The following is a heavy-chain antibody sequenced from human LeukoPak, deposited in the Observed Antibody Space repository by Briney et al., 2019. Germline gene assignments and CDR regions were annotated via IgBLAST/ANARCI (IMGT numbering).Heavy chain of an antibody. Sequence: SETLSLTCTVSGGFLNSGGYYWTWIRQLPGKGLDWIGSIYYSGTTSYNSSLKSRVAMSVDTSKNQFSLNLISMTAADTAVYYCARGWGWFEPWGQGTLVTVSS. J-gene: IGHJ5*02. D-gene: IGHD3-16*01. CDR1: GGFLNSGGYY. CDR3: ARGWGWFEP. CDR2: IYYSGTT. V-gene: IGHV4-31*03.